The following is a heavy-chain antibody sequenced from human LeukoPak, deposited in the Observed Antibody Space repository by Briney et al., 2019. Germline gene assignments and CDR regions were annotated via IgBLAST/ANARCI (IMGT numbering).Heavy chain of an antibody. CDR2: ISYSGST. J-gene: IGHJ1*01. D-gene: IGHD3-10*01. CDR3: ASSPRGTEYFHH. V-gene: IGHV4-59*08. CDR1: GGSFRGFY. Sequence: KASETLSLTCAVYGGSFRGFYWSWIRQPPGKGLEWIGYISYSGSTNYNPSLRGRVTISIDTSKNQFSLKLSSVTAADTAVYYCASSPRGTEYFHHWGQGTLVTVSS.